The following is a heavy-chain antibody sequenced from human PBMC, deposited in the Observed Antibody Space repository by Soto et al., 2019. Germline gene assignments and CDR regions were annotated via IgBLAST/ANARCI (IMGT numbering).Heavy chain of an antibody. Sequence: QVQLVQSGAEVKKPGSSVNVSCKASGGTFNTFAISWVRQAPGQGLEYLGGIVPILGPAFYAQRFQGRVTITADKSTNTPYLELTSLSSEDTAVYYCARVAKRYFDSWGEGTQVTVSS. CDR2: IVPILGPA. V-gene: IGHV1-69*06. CDR1: GGTFNTFA. J-gene: IGHJ4*02. CDR3: ARVAKRYFDS.